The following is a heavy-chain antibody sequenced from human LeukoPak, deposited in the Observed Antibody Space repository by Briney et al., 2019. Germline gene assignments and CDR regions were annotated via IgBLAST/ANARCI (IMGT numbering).Heavy chain of an antibody. CDR1: GYTFTGYH. CDR2: TNPNSGGT. CDR3: ARIGYNHYFDY. Sequence: ASVKVSCKASGYTFTGYHIHWVRQAPGQGLEWMGWTNPNSGGTNYAQTFQGRVTMTRDTSITTAYLELSRLRSDDTAVYYCARIGYNHYFDYWGQGTLVTVSS. V-gene: IGHV1-2*02. J-gene: IGHJ4*02. D-gene: IGHD5-24*01.